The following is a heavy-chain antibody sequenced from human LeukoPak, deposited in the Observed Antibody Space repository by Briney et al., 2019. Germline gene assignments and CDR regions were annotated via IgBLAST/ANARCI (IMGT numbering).Heavy chain of an antibody. J-gene: IGHJ1*01. CDR1: GGSFSGYY. D-gene: IGHD3-16*02. CDR2: IYYSGST. Sequence: SETLSLTCAVYGGSFSGYYWGWIRQPPGKGLEWIGSIYYSGSTYYNPSLKSRVTISVDTSKNQFSLKLSSVTAADTAVYYCAGRYDYVWGSYLKTERYFQHWGQGTLVTVSS. CDR3: AGRYDYVWGSYLKTERYFQH. V-gene: IGHV4-39*01.